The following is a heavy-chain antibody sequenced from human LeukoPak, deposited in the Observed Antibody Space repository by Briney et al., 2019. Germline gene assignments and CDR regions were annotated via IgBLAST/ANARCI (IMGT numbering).Heavy chain of an antibody. CDR2: INHDGNN. J-gene: IGHJ4*02. CDR3: GRVIRFNGFGELWFDY. Sequence: SETPSLTCAVYGGSFSGYYWSWIRQPPGKGLEWVGEINHDGNNKYNSYLKRRGTLSVDTSKSQFSLKLSSVAAADTAIYYWGRVIRFNGFGELWFDYWGRGTLLTVSS. V-gene: IGHV4-34*01. D-gene: IGHD3-10*01. CDR1: GGSFSGYY.